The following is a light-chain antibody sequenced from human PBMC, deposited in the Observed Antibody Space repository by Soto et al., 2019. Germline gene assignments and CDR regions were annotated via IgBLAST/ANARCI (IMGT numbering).Light chain of an antibody. J-gene: IGKJ4*01. CDR3: QQRSNWPPVIT. V-gene: IGKV3-11*01. Sequence: EVVLTQSPVTLSLSPGERATLSCRASQSFRGLLAWYQQKPGQAPRLLIYDAYNRATGIPPRFSGSGSGTDFTLTISSLEPEDFAVYYCQQRSNWPPVITFGGGTKVEIK. CDR2: DAY. CDR1: QSFRGL.